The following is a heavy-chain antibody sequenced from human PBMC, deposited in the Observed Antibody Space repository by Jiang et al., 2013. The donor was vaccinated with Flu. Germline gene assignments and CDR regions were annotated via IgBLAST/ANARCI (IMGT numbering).Heavy chain of an antibody. Sequence: SLTSCCLCGVRSVVTYWSWIRQPPREGGWSGLGKVNHSGSTNYNPSLKSRVTISVDTSKNQFSLKLSSVTAADTAVYYCARTMIYYFDYWGQGTLVTVSS. CDR3: ARTMIYYFDY. V-gene: IGHV4-34*01. D-gene: IGHD3/OR15-3a*01. J-gene: IGHJ4*02. CDR1: GVRSVVTY. CDR2: VNHSGST.